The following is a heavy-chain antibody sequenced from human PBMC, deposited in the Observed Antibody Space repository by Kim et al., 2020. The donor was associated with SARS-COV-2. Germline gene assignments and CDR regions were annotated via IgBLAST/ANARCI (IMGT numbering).Heavy chain of an antibody. CDR1: GYSFTSYW. D-gene: IGHD4-17*01. V-gene: IGHV5-10-1*01. CDR3: ARSPIHHETTVVTRGGYYYGMDV. Sequence: GESLKISCKGSGYSFTSYWISWVRQMPGKGLEWMGRIDPSDSYTNYSPSFQGHVTISADKSISTAYLQWSSLKASDTAMYYCARSPIHHETTVVTRGGYYYGMDVWGQGTTVTVSS. J-gene: IGHJ6*02. CDR2: IDPSDSYT.